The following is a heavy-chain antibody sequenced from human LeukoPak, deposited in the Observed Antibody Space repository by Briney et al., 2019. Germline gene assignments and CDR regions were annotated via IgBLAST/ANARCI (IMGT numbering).Heavy chain of an antibody. CDR1: GYTFTSYY. J-gene: IGHJ4*02. D-gene: IGHD3-22*01. V-gene: IGHV1-2*02. CDR2: VNPTSGGT. CDR3: ARVYYYYDSSGILTLYFDY. Sequence: ASVKVSCKTSGYTFTSYYVHWVRQASGQGLEWMGWVNPTSGGTNYAQKFQGRVTMTRDTSISTAYMELSRPRSDDTAVYYCARVYYYYDSSGILTLYFDYWGQGTLVTVSS.